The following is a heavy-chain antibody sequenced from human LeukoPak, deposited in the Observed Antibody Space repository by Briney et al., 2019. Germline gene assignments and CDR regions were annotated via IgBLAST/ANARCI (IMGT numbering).Heavy chain of an antibody. J-gene: IGHJ6*02. CDR2: ISSRDTTT. D-gene: IGHD3-10*01. CDR1: GFTLSTHG. V-gene: IGHV3-23*01. Sequence: GGSLSLSCAGEGFTLSTHGMSWVRQAPGKGLEWVSSISSRDTTTNYADSVKGRFTISRDGSKSTLYLHLNSLRAEDTAVYYCARAPPWFGDKHYGLDVWGQGTTVTVSS. CDR3: ARAPPWFGDKHYGLDV.